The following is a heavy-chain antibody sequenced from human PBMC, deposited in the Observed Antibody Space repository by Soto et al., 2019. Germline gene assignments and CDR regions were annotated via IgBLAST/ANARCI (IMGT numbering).Heavy chain of an antibody. D-gene: IGHD3-22*01. CDR1: GVTFSNAW. V-gene: IGHV3-15*07. Sequence: GGSLRLSCAASGVTFSNAWINWVRQAPGKGLEWVGRVKSKNDGGTTDFAAPVKGRFAISRDDSKNMVYLEMNSLQTEDTAIYYCTTDSYITSIIVRFDYWGHGTLVTVSS. J-gene: IGHJ4*01. CDR2: VKSKNDGGTT. CDR3: TTDSYITSIIVRFDY.